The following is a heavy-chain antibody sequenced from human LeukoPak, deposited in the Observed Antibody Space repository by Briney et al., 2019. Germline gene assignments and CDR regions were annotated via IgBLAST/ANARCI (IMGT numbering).Heavy chain of an antibody. Sequence: PSGALSLTRTVSGGSLRSGGYYWSWIGQPPGKGLEWIGCIYYSGSTYYNPSLKSRVTISVDTSKNQFSLKLSSVTAADTDVYYCERQTGSAPPHFDYWGQGTLVTVSS. CDR1: GGSLRSGGYY. CDR2: IYYSGST. CDR3: ERQTGSAPPHFDY. V-gene: IGHV4-31*03. J-gene: IGHJ4*02. D-gene: IGHD7-27*01.